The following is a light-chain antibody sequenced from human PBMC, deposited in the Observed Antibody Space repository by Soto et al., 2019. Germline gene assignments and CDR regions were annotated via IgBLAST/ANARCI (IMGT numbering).Light chain of an antibody. CDR1: SSDVGSYNL. CDR3: CSHAGSSTYV. J-gene: IGLJ1*01. V-gene: IGLV2-23*02. Sequence: QSALTQPASVSGSPGQSITISCTGTSSDVGSYNLVSWYQQHPGKAPKLMIYEVSKRPSGVSNRFSGSKSGNTASLTISGLQAEDEADYYCCSHAGSSTYVFGNGTKVTVL. CDR2: EVS.